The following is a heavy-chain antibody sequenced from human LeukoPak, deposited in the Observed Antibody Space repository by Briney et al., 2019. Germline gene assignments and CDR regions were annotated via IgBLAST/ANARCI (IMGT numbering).Heavy chain of an antibody. CDR3: AKDSVRQWLVTSYNWFDP. Sequence: PGGSLILSCAASGFTFSSYAMSWVRQAPGKGLEWVSAISGSGGSTYYADSVKGRFTISRDNSKNTLYLQMNSLRAEDTAVYYCAKDSVRQWLVTSYNWFDPWGQGTLVTVSS. CDR1: GFTFSSYA. CDR2: ISGSGGST. V-gene: IGHV3-23*01. D-gene: IGHD6-19*01. J-gene: IGHJ5*02.